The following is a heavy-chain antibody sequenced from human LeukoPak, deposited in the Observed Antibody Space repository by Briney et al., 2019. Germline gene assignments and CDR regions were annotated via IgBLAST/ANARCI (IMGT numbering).Heavy chain of an antibody. V-gene: IGHV3-13*01. CDR3: ARQGYARYFDY. J-gene: IGHJ4*02. D-gene: IGHD2-8*01. CDR2: IGTAGDT. CDR1: GFTFSSYD. Sequence: GSLRLSCAASGFTFSSYDMHWVRQATGKGLEWVSAIGTAGDTYYPGSVKGRFTISRDNAKNSLYLQMNSLRAEDTAVYYCARQGYARYFDYWGQGTLVTVSS.